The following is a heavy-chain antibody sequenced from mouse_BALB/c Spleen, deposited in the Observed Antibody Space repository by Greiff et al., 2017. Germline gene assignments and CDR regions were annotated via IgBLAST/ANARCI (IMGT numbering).Heavy chain of an antibody. V-gene: IGHV2-9*02. CDR1: GFSLTSYG. J-gene: IGHJ2*01. D-gene: IGHD2-3*01. CDR3: ARDRGDGYFYFDY. CDR2: IWAGGST. Sequence: VQLKESGPGLVAPSQSLSITCTVSGFSLTSYGVHWVRQPPGKGLEWLGVIWAGGSTNYNSALMSRLSISKDNSKSQVFLKMNSLQTDDTAMYYCARDRGDGYFYFDYWGQGTTLTVSS.